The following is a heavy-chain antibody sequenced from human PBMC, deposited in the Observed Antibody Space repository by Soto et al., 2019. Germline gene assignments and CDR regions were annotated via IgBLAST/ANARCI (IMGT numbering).Heavy chain of an antibody. V-gene: IGHV3-7*01. Sequence: GGSLRLSCAASGFTFSSYWMSWVRQAPGKGLEWVANIKQDGSEKYYVDSVKGRFTISRDNAKNSLYLQMNSLRAEDTAVYYCARESPPSSTSCYACAFDIWGQGTMVTVSS. J-gene: IGHJ3*02. CDR3: ARESPPSSTSCYACAFDI. CDR1: GFTFSSYW. D-gene: IGHD2-2*01. CDR2: IKQDGSEK.